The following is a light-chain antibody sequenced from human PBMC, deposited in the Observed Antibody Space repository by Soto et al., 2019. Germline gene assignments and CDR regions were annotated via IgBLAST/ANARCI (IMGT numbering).Light chain of an antibody. CDR3: QSYDSSLSGYV. CDR2: RKN. Sequence: QSVLTQPPSVSEAPGRRVTISCTGRSSNNGGCYDVHSFQQLPRTAPKRLFYRKNNRPLGVPDRFSGPTSGTSASLAIAGLQTEDEAIYYCQSYDSSLSGYVFGTGTKVTV. J-gene: IGLJ1*01. CDR1: SSNNGGCYD. V-gene: IGLV1-40*01.